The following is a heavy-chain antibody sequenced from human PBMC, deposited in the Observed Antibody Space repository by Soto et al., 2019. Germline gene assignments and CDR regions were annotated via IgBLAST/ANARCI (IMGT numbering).Heavy chain of an antibody. Sequence: SETLSLTCPVSGGSISGSSYYWGWIRQPPGKGLEWIGSIYYSGSTYYNPSLKSRVTISVDTSKNQFSLKLSSVTAADTAVYYCARVPSPWGQGTLVTVSS. CDR2: IYYSGST. V-gene: IGHV4-39*01. J-gene: IGHJ5*02. CDR1: GGSISGSSYY. CDR3: ARVPSP.